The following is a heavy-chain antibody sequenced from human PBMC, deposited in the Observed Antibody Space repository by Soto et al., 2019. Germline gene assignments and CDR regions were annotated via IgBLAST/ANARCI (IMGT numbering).Heavy chain of an antibody. D-gene: IGHD3-22*01. CDR3: AKISGYFSALDYMDV. CDR2: ISYDGSNK. J-gene: IGHJ6*03. CDR1: GFTFSSYG. V-gene: IGHV3-30*18. Sequence: PGWSLRLSCAASGFTFSSYGMHWVRQAPGKGLEWVAVISYDGSNKYYADSVKGRFTISRDNSKNTLYLQMNSLRAEDTAVYYCAKISGYFSALDYMDVWGKGTTVTVSS.